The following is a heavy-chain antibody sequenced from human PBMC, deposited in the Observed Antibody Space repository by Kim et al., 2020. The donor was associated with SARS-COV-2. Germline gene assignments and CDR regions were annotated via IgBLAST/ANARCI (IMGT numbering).Heavy chain of an antibody. J-gene: IGHJ4*02. V-gene: IGHV3-30*18. Sequence: GGSLRLSCAASGFTFSSYGMHWVRQAPGKGLEWVAVISYDGSNKYYADSVKGLFTISRDNSKNTLYLQMNSLRTEDTAIYYCAKDRAIAAAETGIDCRGQGTLVTVSS. CDR1: GFTFSSYG. D-gene: IGHD6-13*01. CDR3: AKDRAIAAAETGIDC. CDR2: ISYDGSNK.